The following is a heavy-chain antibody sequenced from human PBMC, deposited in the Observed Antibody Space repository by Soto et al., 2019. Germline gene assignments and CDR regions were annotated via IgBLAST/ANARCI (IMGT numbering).Heavy chain of an antibody. CDR2: IIPIFGTA. V-gene: IGHV1-69*12. D-gene: IGHD1-1*01. Sequence: QVQLVQSGAEVKKPGSSVKVSCKASGGTFSSYAISWVRQAPGQGLEWMGGIIPIFGTANYAQKFQGRVTITADESTSTADMELRSLGSEDAAVYYCARGRKGQYKGFDPWGQGTMVTVSS. J-gene: IGHJ5*02. CDR1: GGTFSSYA. CDR3: ARGRKGQYKGFDP.